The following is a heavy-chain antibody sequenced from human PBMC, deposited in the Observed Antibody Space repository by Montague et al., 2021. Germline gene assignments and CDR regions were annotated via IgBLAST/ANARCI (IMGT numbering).Heavy chain of an antibody. J-gene: IGHJ6*03. CDR3: ARERDRYYYMDI. V-gene: IGHV4-38-2*02. Sequence: SETLSLTCTVSRSLINSDYYWGWIRQPPGKGLEGMGSVFHGGRTYYNPSLKSRVTISVDTSNNHFSLKLSSVTAADTAMYYCARERDRYYYMDIWGKGTTITVSS. CDR1: RSLINSDYY. CDR2: VFHGGRT.